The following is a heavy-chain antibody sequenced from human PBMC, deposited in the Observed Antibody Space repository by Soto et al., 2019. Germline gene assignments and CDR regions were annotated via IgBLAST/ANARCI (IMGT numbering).Heavy chain of an antibody. Sequence: EVQLVESGGGLVQPGGSRRLSCAASGFTFSSYWMNWVRQPPGKGLVWVSRINSDGGSTSYADSVKGRFTISRDNAKNTLYLQMNSLRAEDTAVYYCARDGYSSSSGFDWGQGTLVTVSS. CDR1: GFTFSSYW. D-gene: IGHD6-6*01. J-gene: IGHJ4*02. CDR2: INSDGGST. V-gene: IGHV3-74*01. CDR3: ARDGYSSSSGFD.